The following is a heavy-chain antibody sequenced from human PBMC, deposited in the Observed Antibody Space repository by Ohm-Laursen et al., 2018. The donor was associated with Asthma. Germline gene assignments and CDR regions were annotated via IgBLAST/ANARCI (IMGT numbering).Heavy chain of an antibody. J-gene: IGHJ4*02. CDR2: IKEDGSEE. D-gene: IGHD4-17*01. CDR3: ARELHDYGIDY. V-gene: IGHV3-7*01. CDR1: GLTFNSYW. Sequence: SLRLSCAASGLTFNSYWMTWVRQAPGKGPEWVAHIKEDGSEESYLASVKGRFTISRDNAKNSLYLQMNSLRAEDTAVYYCARELHDYGIDYWGQGTLVTVSS.